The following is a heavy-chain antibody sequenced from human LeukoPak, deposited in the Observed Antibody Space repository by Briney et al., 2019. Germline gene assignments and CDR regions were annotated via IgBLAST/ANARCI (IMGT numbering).Heavy chain of an antibody. J-gene: IGHJ5*02. V-gene: IGHV3-48*01. CDR3: ARDPRVYSSGWYSWFDP. CDR2: ISSSSSTI. D-gene: IGHD6-19*01. CDR1: GFTFSSYS. Sequence: GGSMRLSCAASGFTFSSYSMNWVRQAPGKGLEWASYISSSSSTIYYADSVKGRFTISRDNAKNSLYLQMNSLRAEDTAVYYCARDPRVYSSGWYSWFDPWGQGTLVTVSS.